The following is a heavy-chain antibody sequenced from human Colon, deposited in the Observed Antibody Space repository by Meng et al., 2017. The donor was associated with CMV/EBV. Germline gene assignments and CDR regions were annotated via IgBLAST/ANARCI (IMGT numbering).Heavy chain of an antibody. Sequence: GGSLRLSCAASGFIFNDFAMHWVRQAPGKGLEWVATVNWNSGAIHYAASVKGRFTISRDNAKNSLSLQMSSLRPEDTALYYCVKAQTTTQSNYFGDWGQGTLVTVSS. V-gene: IGHV3-9*01. D-gene: IGHD1-14*01. CDR2: VNWNSGAI. CDR3: VKAQTTTQSNYFGD. J-gene: IGHJ4*02. CDR1: GFIFNDFA.